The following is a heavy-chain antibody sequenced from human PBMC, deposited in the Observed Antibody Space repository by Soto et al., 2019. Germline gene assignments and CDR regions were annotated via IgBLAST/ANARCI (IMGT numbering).Heavy chain of an antibody. V-gene: IGHV3-74*01. Sequence: PGGSLRLSCAASGFTFSNHWMHWVRQAPGKGLVWVSRINSDGSSTHYADSVKGRFTISRDNAKNTLCVQMNSLRAEDTAVYYCARARSPDYYGMDVWGQGTTVTVSS. CDR2: INSDGSST. D-gene: IGHD1-26*01. CDR3: ARARSPDYYGMDV. CDR1: GFTFSNHW. J-gene: IGHJ6*02.